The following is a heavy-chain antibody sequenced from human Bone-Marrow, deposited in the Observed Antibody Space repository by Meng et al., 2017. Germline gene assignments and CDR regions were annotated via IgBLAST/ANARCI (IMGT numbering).Heavy chain of an antibody. J-gene: IGHJ3*02. D-gene: IGHD6-19*01. CDR3: ASSGWYLGAFDI. Sequence: SQTLSLTCAISGDSVSSNSAAWNWIRQSPSRGLEWLGTTYYRSKWYNDYAVSVKSRITINPDTSKNQFSLQLNSVTPEDTAVYYCASSGWYLGAFDIWGQGTMVTVSS. CDR1: GDSVSSNSAA. V-gene: IGHV6-1*01. CDR2: TYYRSKWYN.